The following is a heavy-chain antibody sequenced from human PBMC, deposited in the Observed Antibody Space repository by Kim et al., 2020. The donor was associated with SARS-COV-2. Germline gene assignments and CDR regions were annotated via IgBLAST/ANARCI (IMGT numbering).Heavy chain of an antibody. V-gene: IGHV4-34*01. CDR2: INHSGST. CDR1: GGSFSGYY. D-gene: IGHD5-12*01. Sequence: SETLSLTCAVYGGSFSGYYWSWIRQPPGKGLEWIGEINHSGSTNYNPSLKSRVTISVDTSKNQFSLKLSSVTAADTAVYYCARTMSVRDGYNFGLNYWGQGTLVTVSS. CDR3: ARTMSVRDGYNFGLNY. J-gene: IGHJ4*02.